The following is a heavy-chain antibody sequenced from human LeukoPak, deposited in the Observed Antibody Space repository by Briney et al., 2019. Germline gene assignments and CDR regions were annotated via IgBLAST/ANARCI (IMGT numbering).Heavy chain of an antibody. D-gene: IGHD1-14*01. CDR2: IYPGDSDT. CDR3: ARSEPRGRSFDI. Sequence: GESLKISCRGSGYXXXTXXIXXXXXXPXKXLEXXGVIYPGDSDTRHSPSFQGQVTISEDKSISTAYLQWTSLKASDNAMYYCARSEPRGRSFDIWGQGTMVTVSS. J-gene: IGHJ3*02. V-gene: IGHV5-51*01. CDR1: GYXXXTXX.